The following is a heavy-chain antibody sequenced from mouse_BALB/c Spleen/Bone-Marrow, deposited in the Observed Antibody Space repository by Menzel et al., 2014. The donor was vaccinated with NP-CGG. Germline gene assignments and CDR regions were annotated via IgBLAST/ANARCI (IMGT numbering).Heavy chain of an antibody. CDR2: INPESSTI. J-gene: IGHJ2*01. V-gene: IGHV4-1*02. CDR3: ARLGYYGYFVD. D-gene: IGHD2-3*01. CDR1: GFDFRRYW. Sequence: DVKLVESGGGLVQPGGSLNLSCAASGFDFRRYWMSWVRQAPGKGLEWIGEINPESSTINYTPSLKDKFIISRDNAKNTLYLQMSKVRSEDTALYYCARLGYYGYFVDWGQGTTLTVSS.